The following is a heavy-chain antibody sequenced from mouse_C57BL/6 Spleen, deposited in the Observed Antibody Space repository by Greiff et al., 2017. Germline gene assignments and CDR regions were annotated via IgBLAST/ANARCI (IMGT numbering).Heavy chain of an antibody. CDR3: ARQGAKGAMDY. J-gene: IGHJ4*01. V-gene: IGHV5-6*01. Sequence: EVQLQQSGGDLVKPGGSLKLSCAASGFTFSSYGMSWVRQTPDKRLEWVATISSGGSYTYYPDSVKGRFTISRDNAKNTLYLQMSSLKSEDTAMYYCARQGAKGAMDYWGQGTSVTVSS. CDR1: GFTFSSYG. D-gene: IGHD3-1*01. CDR2: ISSGGSYT.